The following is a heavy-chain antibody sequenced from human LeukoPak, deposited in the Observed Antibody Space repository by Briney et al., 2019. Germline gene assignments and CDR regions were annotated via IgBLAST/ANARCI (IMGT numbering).Heavy chain of an antibody. CDR3: AREGDYYGPGSHYGGAFDP. CDR1: GGSVITTHW. CDR2: IYHSGRA. Sequence: SETLSLTCTISGGSVITTHWWNWVRQSPGKGLEWIGEIYHSGRANYNPSLGSRVTISVDKSKNHLSLKLTSVTAADTAVYYCAREGDYYGPGSHYGGAFDPWGQGTLVIVSS. J-gene: IGHJ5*02. V-gene: IGHV4/OR15-8*01. D-gene: IGHD3-10*01.